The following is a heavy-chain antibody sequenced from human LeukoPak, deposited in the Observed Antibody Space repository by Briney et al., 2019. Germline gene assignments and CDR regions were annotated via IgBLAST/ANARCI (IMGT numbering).Heavy chain of an antibody. CDR2: INPTDGST. CDR3: ASLRDGYTFLDY. D-gene: IGHD5-24*01. J-gene: IGHJ4*02. CDR1: GYTFTSYY. Sequence: VASVKVSCKASGYTFTSYYIHWVRQAPGQGLEWMGIINPTDGSTTYAQKFQGRVTMTRDMSTSTVYMELSSLRSEDTAVHYCASLRDGYTFLDYWGQGTLVTVSS. V-gene: IGHV1-46*01.